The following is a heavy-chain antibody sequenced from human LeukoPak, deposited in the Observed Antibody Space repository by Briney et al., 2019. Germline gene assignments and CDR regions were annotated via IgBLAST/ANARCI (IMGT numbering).Heavy chain of an antibody. D-gene: IGHD3-3*01. CDR3: ARVGVRFLEWLYY. V-gene: IGHV1-8*01. CDR1: GYTFTSYD. Sequence: ASVKVSCKASGYTFTSYDINWVRQATGQGLEWMGWMNPNSGNTGYAQKFQGRVTMTRNTSISTAYMELSSLRSEGTAVYYCARVGVRFLEWLYYWGQGTLVTVSS. J-gene: IGHJ4*02. CDR2: MNPNSGNT.